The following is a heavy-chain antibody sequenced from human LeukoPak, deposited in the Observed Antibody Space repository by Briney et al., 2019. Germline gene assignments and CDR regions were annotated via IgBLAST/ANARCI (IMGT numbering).Heavy chain of an antibody. CDR2: IYYSGST. Sequence: PSETLSLTCTVSGGSISSYYWSWLRQPPGKGLEWIGYIYYSGSTNYNPSLKSRVTISVDTSKNQFSLNVNSMAAADTGVYYCTRSFPGIVGAADFWGQGTLVTVSS. CDR3: TRSFPGIVGAADF. CDR1: GGSISSYY. J-gene: IGHJ4*02. D-gene: IGHD1-26*01. V-gene: IGHV4-59*01.